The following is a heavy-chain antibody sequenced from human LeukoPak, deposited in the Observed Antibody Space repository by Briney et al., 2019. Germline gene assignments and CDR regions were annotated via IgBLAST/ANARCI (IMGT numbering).Heavy chain of an antibody. CDR1: GGSISSYY. CDR2: IYYSGST. V-gene: IGHV4-59*01. CDR3: ARGIVVVPAAVGGYYYYYYMDV. J-gene: IGHJ6*03. Sequence: PSETLSLTSTVSGGSISSYYWSWIRQPPGKGLEWIGYIYYSGSTNYNPSLKSRVTISVDTSKNQFSLKLSSVTAADTAVYYCARGIVVVPAAVGGYYYYYYMDVWGKGTTVTVSS. D-gene: IGHD2-2*01.